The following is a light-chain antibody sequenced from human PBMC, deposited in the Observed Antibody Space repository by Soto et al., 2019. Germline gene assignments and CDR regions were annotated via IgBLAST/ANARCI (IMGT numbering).Light chain of an antibody. CDR3: QQYGSSRLT. CDR1: QSVSSSY. Sequence: EIVLMQSPGTLSLSPGERATLSCRASQSVSSSYLAWYQQKPGQAPRLLIYGASSRATGIPDRFSGSGSGTDFTLTISRLEPEDVAVYYCQQYGSSRLTFGGGTKVEIK. CDR2: GAS. J-gene: IGKJ4*02. V-gene: IGKV3-20*01.